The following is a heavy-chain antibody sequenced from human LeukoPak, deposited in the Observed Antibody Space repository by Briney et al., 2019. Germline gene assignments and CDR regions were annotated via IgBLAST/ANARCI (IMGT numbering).Heavy chain of an antibody. Sequence: SETLSLTCTVSGGSISSYYWSWIRQPPGKGLEWIGYIYYSGSTNYNPSLKSRVTISVDTSKNQFSLKLSSVTAADTAVYYCARLDGTPPFDAFDIWGQGTMVTVSS. J-gene: IGHJ3*02. D-gene: IGHD6-19*01. V-gene: IGHV4-59*12. CDR1: GGSISSYY. CDR3: ARLDGTPPFDAFDI. CDR2: IYYSGST.